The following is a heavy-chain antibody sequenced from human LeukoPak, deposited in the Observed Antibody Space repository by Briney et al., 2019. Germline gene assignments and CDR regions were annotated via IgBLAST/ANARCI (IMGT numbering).Heavy chain of an antibody. Sequence: SETLSLTCTASGGYISSYYWSWIRQPPGKGLEWIGYTYYSGRTNYNPSLKSRVTISVDTSKNQFSLKLSSVTAADTAVYYCARAVTVAATYYFDYWGQGTLVTVSS. CDR1: GGYISSYY. J-gene: IGHJ4*02. CDR2: TYYSGRT. CDR3: ARAVTVAATYYFDY. D-gene: IGHD2-15*01. V-gene: IGHV4-59*01.